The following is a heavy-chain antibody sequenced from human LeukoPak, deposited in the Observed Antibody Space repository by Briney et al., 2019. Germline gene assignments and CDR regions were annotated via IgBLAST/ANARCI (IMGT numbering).Heavy chain of an antibody. Sequence: GGSLRLSCAASGLTVSSHYMTWVRQAPGKGLEWVSLIYSEGSTFYADSVKGRFTISRDNSKNTLYLQMNSLRAEDTAVYYCANTPPGAIRGHMSRDYWGQGTLVTVSS. D-gene: IGHD3-10*01. CDR1: GLTVSSHY. V-gene: IGHV3-66*01. CDR2: IYSEGST. CDR3: ANTPPGAIRGHMSRDY. J-gene: IGHJ4*02.